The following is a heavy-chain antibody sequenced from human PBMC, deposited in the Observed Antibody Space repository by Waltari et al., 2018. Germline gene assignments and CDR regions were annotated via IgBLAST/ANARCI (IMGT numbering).Heavy chain of an antibody. CDR3: ARADLYYDILTGYPWYYFDY. CDR1: GCTFRSYA. D-gene: IGHD3-9*01. CDR2: IIPIFGTA. V-gene: IGHV1-69*08. Sequence: QVQLVQSGAEVKKPGSSVKVSCKASGCTFRSYAISWVRLAPGQGLAWMGRIIPIFGTANYAQKFQGRVTMTADKYTRTAYMELSSLRSEDTAVYYCARADLYYDILTGYPWYYFDYWGQGTLVTVSA. J-gene: IGHJ4*02.